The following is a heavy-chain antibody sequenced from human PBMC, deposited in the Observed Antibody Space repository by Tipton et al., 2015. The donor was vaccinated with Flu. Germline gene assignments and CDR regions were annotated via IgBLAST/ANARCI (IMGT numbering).Heavy chain of an antibody. Sequence: TLSLTCTVSGYSISSRYYWGWIRQPPEKGLEWIGCVYHGGTTYYNPSLKSRVAISLDTFKNQFSLKLTSVTAADTALYYCATTTYYYGSGSHDYWGQGTLVTVSS. V-gene: IGHV4-38-2*02. CDR3: ATTTYYYGSGSHDY. CDR1: GYSISSRYY. J-gene: IGHJ4*02. D-gene: IGHD3-10*01. CDR2: VYHGGTT.